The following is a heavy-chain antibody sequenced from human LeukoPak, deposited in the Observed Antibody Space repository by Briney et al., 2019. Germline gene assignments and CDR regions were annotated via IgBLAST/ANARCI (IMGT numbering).Heavy chain of an antibody. CDR3: ARRFHIVGATGIDY. CDR1: GYSISSGYY. Sequence: SETLSLTCTVSGYSISSGYYWGWIRQPPGKGLEWIGSIYHSGSTYYNPSLKSRVTISVDTSKNQFSLKLSSVTAADTAVYYCARRFHIVGATGIDYWGQGTLVTVSS. J-gene: IGHJ4*02. V-gene: IGHV4-38-2*02. CDR2: IYHSGST. D-gene: IGHD1-26*01.